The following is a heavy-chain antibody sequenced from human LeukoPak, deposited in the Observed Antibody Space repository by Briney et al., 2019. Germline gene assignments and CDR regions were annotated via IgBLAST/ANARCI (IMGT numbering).Heavy chain of an antibody. CDR1: GFTFSSYA. D-gene: IGHD1-26*01. CDR3: ARGTSARLWEGPDY. V-gene: IGHV3-30-3*01. Sequence: GGSLRLSCAASGFTFSSYAMHWVRQAPGKGLEWVAVISYDGSNKYYADSVKGRFTSSRDNSKNTLYLQMNSLRAEDTAVYYCARGTSARLWEGPDYWGQGTLVTVSS. CDR2: ISYDGSNK. J-gene: IGHJ4*02.